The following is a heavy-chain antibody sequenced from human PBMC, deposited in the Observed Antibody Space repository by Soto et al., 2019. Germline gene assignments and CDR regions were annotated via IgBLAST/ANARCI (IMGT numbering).Heavy chain of an antibody. D-gene: IGHD2-8*02. Sequence: ASVKVSCKASGYTFTGYYMHWVRQAPGQGLEWMGWINPNSGGTNYAQKFQGRVTMTRDTSISTAYMELSRLRSDDTAVYYCARVKIPNLWVNTVGFDYWGQGTMVTVYS. V-gene: IGHV1-2*02. CDR2: INPNSGGT. CDR3: ARVKIPNLWVNTVGFDY. CDR1: GYTFTGYY. J-gene: IGHJ4*02.